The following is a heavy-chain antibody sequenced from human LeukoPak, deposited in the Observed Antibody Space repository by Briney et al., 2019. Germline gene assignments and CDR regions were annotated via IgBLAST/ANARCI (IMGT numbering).Heavy chain of an antibody. V-gene: IGHV3-7*01. D-gene: IGHD3-22*01. Sequence: PGGSLRLSCAASGFTFSSYWMSWVRQAPGKGLEWVANIKQDGSEKYYVDSVKGRFTISRDNAKNSLYLQMNSLRAEDTAVYYCARDSYYDRTDDAFDIWGQGTMVTVSS. CDR1: GFTFSSYW. J-gene: IGHJ3*02. CDR2: IKQDGSEK. CDR3: ARDSYYDRTDDAFDI.